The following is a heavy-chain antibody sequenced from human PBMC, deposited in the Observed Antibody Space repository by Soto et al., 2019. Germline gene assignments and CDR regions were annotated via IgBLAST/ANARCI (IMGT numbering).Heavy chain of an antibody. CDR3: ARAPVGLDTISYFDY. V-gene: IGHV4-30-4*08. CDR1: GGSITSGGYY. D-gene: IGHD3-3*01. Sequence: TLSLTCPVSGGSITSGGYYWSWFRQPPGKGLEWIGYIYNGGSTYYRPSLESRMHMSLDATRNHYSLRLTSVTAADTAVYFCARAPVGLDTISYFDYWGQGKLVTVSS. CDR2: IYNGGST. J-gene: IGHJ4*02.